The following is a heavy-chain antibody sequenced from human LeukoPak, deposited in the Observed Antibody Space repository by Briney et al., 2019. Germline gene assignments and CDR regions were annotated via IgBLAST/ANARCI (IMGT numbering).Heavy chain of an antibody. V-gene: IGHV4-34*01. CDR2: INHSGST. CDR1: GGSFSGYY. J-gene: IGHJ6*02. Sequence: SETLSLTCAVYGGSFSGYYWSWIRQPPGKGLEWIGEINHSGSTNYNPSLKSRVTISVDTSKNQFSLELSSVTAADTAVYYCARGPSSSGYYYYYYGMDVWGQGTTVTVPS. D-gene: IGHD3-22*01. CDR3: ARGPSSSGYYYYYYGMDV.